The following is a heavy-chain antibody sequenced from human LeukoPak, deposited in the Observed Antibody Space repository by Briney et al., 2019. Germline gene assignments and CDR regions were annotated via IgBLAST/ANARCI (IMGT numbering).Heavy chain of an antibody. CDR3: ARQPEGTNWFDP. CDR1: GGTFSSYA. D-gene: IGHD1-14*01. J-gene: IGHJ5*02. CDR2: IIPIFGTA. V-gene: IGHV1-69*05. Sequence: SVKVSCKASGGTFSSYAISWVRQAPGQGLEWMGGIIPIFGTANYAQKFQGRVTITTDESTSTAYMELSSLRSEDTAVYYCARQPEGTNWFDPWGQGTLVTVPS.